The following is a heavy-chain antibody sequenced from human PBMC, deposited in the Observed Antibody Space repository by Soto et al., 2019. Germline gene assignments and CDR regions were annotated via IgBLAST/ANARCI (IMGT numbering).Heavy chain of an antibody. Sequence: GGSLRLSCTASGFTFGDYAMSWFRQAPGKGLEWVGFIRSKAHGGTTEYAASVKGRFTISRDDSKSIAYLQMNSLKTEDTAVYYCTRDPGPAAIDYYYYMDVWGKGTTVTVSS. D-gene: IGHD2-2*02. V-gene: IGHV3-49*03. J-gene: IGHJ6*03. CDR3: TRDPGPAAIDYYYYMDV. CDR2: IRSKAHGGTT. CDR1: GFTFGDYA.